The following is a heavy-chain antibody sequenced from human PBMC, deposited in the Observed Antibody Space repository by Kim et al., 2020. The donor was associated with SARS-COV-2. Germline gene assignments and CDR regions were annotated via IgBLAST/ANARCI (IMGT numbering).Heavy chain of an antibody. J-gene: IGHJ4*02. V-gene: IGHV5-51*01. CDR3: ARSSGPISDFDY. D-gene: IGHD6-19*01. Sequence: GESLKISCKGSGYTFTHYWISWVRQMPGKGLEWMGMIYGEDSDTRYRPSFQGQATMSVDKSITTAYLQWGGLKASDSAMYFCARSSGPISDFDYWGQGALVTVSS. CDR1: GYTFTHYW. CDR2: IYGEDSDT.